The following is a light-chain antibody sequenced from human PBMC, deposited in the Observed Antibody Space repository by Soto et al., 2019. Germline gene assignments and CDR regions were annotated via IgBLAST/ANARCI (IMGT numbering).Light chain of an antibody. Sequence: IQMTQSPSSLSASVGDRVTITCRASQDISKNLNWYQQKPGKAPKLLIYDASSLQTGVPSRFXGSGSATHFTFTISSLQPEDVATYYCQQYDNLLPITFGQGTRLEIK. CDR3: QQYDNLLPIT. CDR2: DAS. CDR1: QDISKN. V-gene: IGKV1-33*01. J-gene: IGKJ5*01.